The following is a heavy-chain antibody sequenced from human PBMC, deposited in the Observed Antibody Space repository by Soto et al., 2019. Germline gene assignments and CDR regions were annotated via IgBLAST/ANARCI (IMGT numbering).Heavy chain of an antibody. J-gene: IGHJ4*02. CDR1: GFTFDDYA. Sequence: PGGSLRLSCAASGFTFDDYAMHWVRQAPGKGLEWVSGISWNSGSIGYADSVKGRFTISRDNAKNSLYLQMNSLRAEDTALYYCAKDMGYDSSGYWFDYWGQGTLVTVSS. CDR2: ISWNSGSI. CDR3: AKDMGYDSSGYWFDY. D-gene: IGHD3-22*01. V-gene: IGHV3-9*01.